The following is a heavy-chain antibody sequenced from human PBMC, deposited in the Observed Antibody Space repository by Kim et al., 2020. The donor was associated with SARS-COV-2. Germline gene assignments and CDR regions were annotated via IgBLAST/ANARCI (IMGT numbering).Heavy chain of an antibody. J-gene: IGHJ4*02. D-gene: IGHD2-15*01. CDR1: GFTFSSYS. Sequence: GGSLRLSCAASGFTFSSYSMNWVRQAPGKGLEWVSSISSSSSYIYYADSVKGRFTISRDNAKNSLYLQMNSLRAEDTAVYYCARAPVVAATFDYWGQGTLVTVSS. V-gene: IGHV3-21*01. CDR3: ARAPVVAATFDY. CDR2: ISSSSSYI.